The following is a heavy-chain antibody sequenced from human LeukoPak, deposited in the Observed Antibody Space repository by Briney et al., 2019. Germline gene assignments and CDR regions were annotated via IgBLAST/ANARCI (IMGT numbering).Heavy chain of an antibody. Sequence: GGSLRLSCAASGFTFSSYWMHWVRQAPGKGLVWVSRINSDGSSTSYADSVKGRFTISRDNAKNTLYLQMNSLRAEDTAVYYCARGAAAAGYFDYWGQGTLVTVSS. J-gene: IGHJ4*02. CDR3: ARGAAAAGYFDY. CDR2: INSDGSST. D-gene: IGHD6-13*01. V-gene: IGHV3-74*01. CDR1: GFTFSSYW.